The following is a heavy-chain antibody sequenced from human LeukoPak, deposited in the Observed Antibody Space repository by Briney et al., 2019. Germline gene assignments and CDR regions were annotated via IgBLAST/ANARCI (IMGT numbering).Heavy chain of an antibody. CDR2: IYYTGST. V-gene: IGHV4-31*03. CDR1: GGSISSGGNY. D-gene: IGHD1-1*01. J-gene: IGHJ4*02. Sequence: SETLSLTCTVSGGSISSGGNYWSWIRQHPGKGLEWIGYIYYTGSTNNNPSLKSRITLSVDTSKNQSSLRLSSVTAGDTAVYYCARRVGKYPTYYFDYWGQGTLVTVSS. CDR3: ARRVGKYPTYYFDY.